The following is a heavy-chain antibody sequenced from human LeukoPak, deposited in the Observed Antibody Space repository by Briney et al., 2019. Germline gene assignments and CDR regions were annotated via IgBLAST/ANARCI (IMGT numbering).Heavy chain of an antibody. D-gene: IGHD4-17*01. CDR3: ARTPTRDYGEYDDDY. CDR1: GVSISSGSEY. Sequence: TLCLTCAVSGVSISSGSEYWSCIRQPAGKGLEWIVRIYTSGSTNHNPSLKSLATISVNTSKNHFSLKLSSVTAADTAVYYCARTPTRDYGEYDDDYWGQGTLVTVSS. CDR2: IYTSGST. V-gene: IGHV4-61*02. J-gene: IGHJ4*02.